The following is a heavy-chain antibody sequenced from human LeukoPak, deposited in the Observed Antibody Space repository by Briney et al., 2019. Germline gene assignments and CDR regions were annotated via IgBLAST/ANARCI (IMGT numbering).Heavy chain of an antibody. Sequence: SETLSLTCSVSGGSLNNYYWGWLRRPPGRGLEYIGHIYYTGKTDYNPSFKSRVTMSVDTSKNQLSLKLNFLTAADTAVYYCARWDCSSGTCYYLDYWGQGTLVIVSS. CDR1: GGSLNNYY. CDR2: IYYTGKT. CDR3: ARWDCSSGTCYYLDY. V-gene: IGHV4-59*01. J-gene: IGHJ4*02. D-gene: IGHD2-15*01.